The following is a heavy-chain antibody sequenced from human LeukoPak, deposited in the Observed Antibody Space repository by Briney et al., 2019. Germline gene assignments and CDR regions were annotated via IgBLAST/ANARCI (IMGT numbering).Heavy chain of an antibody. CDR3: ALGYCGGGSCYAREHFQH. Sequence: SETLSLTCTVSGGSISSGGYYWTWIRQHPGKGLEWIGYIYYSGSTYYNPSLKSRVTISVDTSKNQFSLRLSSVTAADTAVYYCALGYCGGGSCYAREHFQHWGQGTLVTVSS. J-gene: IGHJ1*01. V-gene: IGHV4-31*03. CDR1: GGSISSGGYY. CDR2: IYYSGST. D-gene: IGHD2-15*01.